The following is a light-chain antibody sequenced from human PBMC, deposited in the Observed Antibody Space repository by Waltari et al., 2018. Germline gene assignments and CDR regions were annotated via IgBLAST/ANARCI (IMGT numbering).Light chain of an antibody. Sequence: EIVLTQSPATLSLSPGERATLSCRASQSVSTFLAWYQQKPGQAPRLLIYDASNRATGIPARFSGSGSGTDFTLTISSLDPEDFAVYFCQQRSHWRTFGQGTKVEIK. V-gene: IGKV3-11*01. CDR1: QSVSTF. CDR3: QQRSHWRT. J-gene: IGKJ1*01. CDR2: DAS.